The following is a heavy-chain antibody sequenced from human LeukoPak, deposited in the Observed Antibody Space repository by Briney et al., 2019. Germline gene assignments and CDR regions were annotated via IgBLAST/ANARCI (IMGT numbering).Heavy chain of an antibody. CDR1: GFTFSTYW. V-gene: IGHV3-7*01. J-gene: IGHJ4*02. Sequence: GGSLRLSCTASGFTFSTYWMNWVRQAPGKGLEWVANIKQDGSDKYYVDSVKGRFTISRDNAKNSLYLQMNSLRAEDTAVYYCVRDRFYWGQGTLVTVSS. CDR3: VRDRFY. CDR2: IKQDGSDK.